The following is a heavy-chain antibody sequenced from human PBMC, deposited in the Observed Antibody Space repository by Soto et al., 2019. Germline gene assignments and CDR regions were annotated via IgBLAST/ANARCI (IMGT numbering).Heavy chain of an antibody. V-gene: IGHV4-39*01. J-gene: IGHJ5*02. CDR2: IYYSGST. CDR3: ARHMDYDISTGYYNWFDP. Sequence: SETLSLTCTVSGGSISSSSYYWGWIRQPPGKGLEWIGSIYYSGSTYYNPSLKSRVTISVDTSKNQFSLKLSSVTAADTAVYYCARHMDYDISTGYYNWFDPWGQGTLVTVSS. CDR1: GGSISSSSYY. D-gene: IGHD3-9*01.